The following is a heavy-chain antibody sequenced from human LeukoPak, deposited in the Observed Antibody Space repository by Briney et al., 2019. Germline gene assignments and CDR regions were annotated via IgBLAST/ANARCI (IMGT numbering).Heavy chain of an antibody. Sequence: GGSLRLSCAASEFTFVRYAMNWVRQAPGKGLEWVSYISSSSAKIDHAESVKGRFTISRDNSKNSLYLQMDSLRAEDTAVYYCARDPSYASSWYHYMDVWGKGTTVTVSS. CDR2: ISSSSAKI. D-gene: IGHD6-13*01. J-gene: IGHJ6*03. CDR1: EFTFVRYA. CDR3: ARDPSYASSWYHYMDV. V-gene: IGHV3-48*04.